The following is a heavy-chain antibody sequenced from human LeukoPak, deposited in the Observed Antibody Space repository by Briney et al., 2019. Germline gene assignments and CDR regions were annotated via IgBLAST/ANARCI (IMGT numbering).Heavy chain of an antibody. CDR1: GYSFTSYW. V-gene: IGHV5-51*01. CDR2: IYPGDSDT. Sequence: KPGESLKISCKGSGYSFTSYWIGWVRQMPGKGLEWMGIIYPGDSDTRYSPSFQGQVTISADKSISTAYLQWSSLKASDTAMYYCATDVDTAMVARSNSYAFDIWGQGTMVTVSS. J-gene: IGHJ3*02. D-gene: IGHD5-18*01. CDR3: ATDVDTAMVARSNSYAFDI.